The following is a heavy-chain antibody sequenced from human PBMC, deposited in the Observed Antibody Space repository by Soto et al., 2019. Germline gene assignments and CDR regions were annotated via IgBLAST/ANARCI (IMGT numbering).Heavy chain of an antibody. CDR1: GFPFSSFA. Sequence: PGGSLRLSCAASGFPFSSFAMHWVRQAPGKGLECVAVISYDGSNKYYADSVKGRFTISRDNSKNTLYLQMNSLRAEDTAVYYCAKDTGATESGAFDYWGQGTLVTVSS. CDR3: AKDTGATESGAFDY. J-gene: IGHJ4*02. V-gene: IGHV3-30-3*01. D-gene: IGHD5-12*01. CDR2: ISYDGSNK.